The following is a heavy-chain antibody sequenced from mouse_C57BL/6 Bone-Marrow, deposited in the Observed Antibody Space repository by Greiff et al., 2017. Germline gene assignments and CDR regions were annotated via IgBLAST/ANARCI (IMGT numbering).Heavy chain of an antibody. CDR2: IRNKANNHAT. CDR1: GFTFSDAW. CDR3: TRDYDYDGTFAY. J-gene: IGHJ3*01. V-gene: IGHV6-6*01. Sequence: EVKLQESGGGLVQPGGSMKLSCAASGFTFSDAWMDWVRQSPEKGLEWVAEIRNKANNHATYYAESVKGRFTISRDDSKSSVYLQMNSLRAEDTGIYYCTRDYDYDGTFAYWGQGTLVTVSA. D-gene: IGHD2-4*01.